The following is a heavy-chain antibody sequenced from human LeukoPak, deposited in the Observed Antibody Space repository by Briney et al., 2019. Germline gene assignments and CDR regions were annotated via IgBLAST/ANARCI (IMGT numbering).Heavy chain of an antibody. V-gene: IGHV4-4*07. D-gene: IGHD3-3*01. J-gene: IGHJ4*02. Sequence: PSETLSLTCTVSGGSISGYYWSWIRQPAGKRLEWIGRVYTSGGTNYNPSLKSRVTMSVDTSRNQFSLKLTSVTAADTAVYYCAGGDFWNGYYNYWGQGTLVTFSS. CDR3: AGGDFWNGYYNY. CDR2: VYTSGGT. CDR1: GGSISGYY.